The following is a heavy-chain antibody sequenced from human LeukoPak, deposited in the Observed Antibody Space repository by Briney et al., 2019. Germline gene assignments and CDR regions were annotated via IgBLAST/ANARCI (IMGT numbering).Heavy chain of an antibody. CDR2: ISYDGSNK. CDR1: GFTFSSYG. Sequence: GGSLRLSCVASGFTFSSYGMHWVRQAPGKGLEWVAVISYDGSNKYYADSVKGRFTISRDNSKNTLYLQMNNLRAEDTAVYYCAKEMDPYGSGSYYPYFAFDYWGQGTLVTVSS. V-gene: IGHV3-30*18. J-gene: IGHJ4*02. CDR3: AKEMDPYGSGSYYPYFAFDY. D-gene: IGHD3-10*01.